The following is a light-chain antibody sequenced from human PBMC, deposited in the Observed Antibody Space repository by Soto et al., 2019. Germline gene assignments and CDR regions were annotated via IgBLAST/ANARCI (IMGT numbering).Light chain of an antibody. CDR2: DVS. V-gene: IGLV2-11*01. CDR3: CSYAGSYTYV. J-gene: IGLJ1*01. CDR1: SSDVGGYNY. Sequence: QSVLTQPRAVSGTTGQSVTISCTGTSSDVGGYNYVSWYQQHPGKAPKLMIYDVSKRPSGVPDRFSGSKSGNTASLTISGLQAEDEADYYCCSYAGSYTYVFGTGTKV.